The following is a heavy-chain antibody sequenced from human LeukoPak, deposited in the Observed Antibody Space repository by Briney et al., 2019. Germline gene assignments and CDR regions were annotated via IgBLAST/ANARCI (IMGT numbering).Heavy chain of an antibody. CDR2: IIPIFGTA. D-gene: IGHD3-22*01. CDR1: GGTFSSYA. V-gene: IGHV1-69*13. Sequence: ASVTVSCKASGGTFSSYAISWVRQAPGQGLEWMGGIIPIFGTANYAQKFQGRVTITADESTSTAYMELSSLRSEDTAVYYCARTSGDDSSGYYSSFDYWGQGTLVTVSS. J-gene: IGHJ4*02. CDR3: ARTSGDDSSGYYSSFDY.